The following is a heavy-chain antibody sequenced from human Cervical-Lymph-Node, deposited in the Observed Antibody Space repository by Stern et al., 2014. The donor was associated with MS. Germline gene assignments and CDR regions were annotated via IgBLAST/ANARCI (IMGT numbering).Heavy chain of an antibody. CDR3: ASTRVSEHWYFDL. J-gene: IGHJ2*01. CDR2: LYFSGST. D-gene: IGHD6-13*01. Sequence: QVQLQESGPGLVKPSETLSLTCTVSGGSISSSRYYWGWIRQSPGKGLEWIGTLYFSGSTYYNPSLKSRVTISADRSNNQFSLRLKSVTAADTAVYYCASTRVSEHWYFDLWGRGTLVTVSS. V-gene: IGHV4-39*01. CDR1: GGSISSSRYY.